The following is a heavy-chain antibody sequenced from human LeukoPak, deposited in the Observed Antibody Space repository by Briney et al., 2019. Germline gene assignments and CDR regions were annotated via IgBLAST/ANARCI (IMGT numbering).Heavy chain of an antibody. J-gene: IGHJ4*02. D-gene: IGHD2-2*01. CDR1: RFTFSTYD. Sequence: GGSQTLSCTASRFTFSTYDQHWARQAPGKGLEYVSAISRNGGSTYYANSVKGRFTISRDDSKNELYLQMGSLRTEDMAVYYCATGCKGSSRSCPANYWGQGTVVSV. CDR2: ISRNGGST. V-gene: IGHV3-64*01. CDR3: ATGCKGSSRSCPANY.